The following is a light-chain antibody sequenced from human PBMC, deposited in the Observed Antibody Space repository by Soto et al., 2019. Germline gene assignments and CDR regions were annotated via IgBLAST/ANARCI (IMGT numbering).Light chain of an antibody. J-gene: IGLJ1*01. Sequence: QSALTQPACVSGSRGQSITISCTGTSSDIGGYNYVSWYQQHPGKAPKLMIYEVSNRPSGVSNRFSGSKSGNTASLTISGLQAEDEADYYCTSYTSSSTNYVFGTGTKLTVL. V-gene: IGLV2-14*01. CDR3: TSYTSSSTNYV. CDR1: SSDIGGYNY. CDR2: EVS.